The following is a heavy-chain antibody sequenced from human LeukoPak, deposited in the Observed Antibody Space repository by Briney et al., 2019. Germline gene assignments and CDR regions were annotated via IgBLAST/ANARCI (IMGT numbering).Heavy chain of an antibody. CDR2: INPSGGST. Sequence: ASVKVSCKASGYTLTSYYMHWVRQAPGQGLEWMGIINPSGGSTSYTQKFQGRVTMTRDTSTSTVYMELSSLRSEDTAVYYCARAHCSSTSCYGYYYQYMDVWGKGTTVTVSS. CDR3: ARAHCSSTSCYGYYYQYMDV. D-gene: IGHD2-2*01. V-gene: IGHV1-46*01. J-gene: IGHJ6*03. CDR1: GYTLTSYY.